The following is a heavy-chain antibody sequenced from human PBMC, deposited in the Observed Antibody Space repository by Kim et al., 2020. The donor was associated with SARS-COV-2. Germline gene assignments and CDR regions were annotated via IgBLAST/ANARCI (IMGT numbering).Heavy chain of an antibody. Sequence: VKGRFTISEDNSKNRLYLQRNGLGTEDTAVYYCAKGVGGGGSGSDYFDYWGQGTLVTVSS. V-gene: IGHV3-30*02. CDR3: AKGVGGGGSGSDYFDY. D-gene: IGHD6-25*01. J-gene: IGHJ4*02.